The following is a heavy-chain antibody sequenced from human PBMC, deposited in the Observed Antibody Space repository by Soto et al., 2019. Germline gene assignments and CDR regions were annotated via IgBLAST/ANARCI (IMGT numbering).Heavy chain of an antibody. Sequence: SETLSLTCAVSGYSISSGYYWGWIRQPPGKGLEWIGSIYYSGSTYYNPSLKSRVTISVDTSKNQFSLKLSSVTAADTAVYYCARGGDGITAMVTNWFDPWGQGTLVTVSS. J-gene: IGHJ5*02. CDR2: IYYSGST. CDR3: ARGGDGITAMVTNWFDP. D-gene: IGHD5-18*01. CDR1: GYSISSGYY. V-gene: IGHV4-38-2*01.